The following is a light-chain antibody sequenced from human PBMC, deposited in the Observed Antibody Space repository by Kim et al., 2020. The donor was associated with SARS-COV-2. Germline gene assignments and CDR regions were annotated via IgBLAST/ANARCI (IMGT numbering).Light chain of an antibody. V-gene: IGLV2-23*02. Sequence: QSALTQPASVSGSPGQSITIACTGTSSDVGSYDLVSWYQQHPGKAPKLLIFEVSKRPSGVSNRFSGSKSGNTASLTISGLQAEDEADYYCCSYARYSYAGTTTSPFGGGTQLTVL. J-gene: IGLJ2*01. CDR1: SSDVGSYDL. CDR3: CSYARYSYAGTTTSP. CDR2: EVS.